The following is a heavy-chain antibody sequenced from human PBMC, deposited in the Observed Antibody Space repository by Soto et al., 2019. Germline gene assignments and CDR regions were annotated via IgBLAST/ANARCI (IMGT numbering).Heavy chain of an antibody. CDR1: GYTFTNYD. CDR3: ARGGGPRWFGGSAPKWFGP. CDR2: MNPKSGNT. V-gene: IGHV1-8*01. D-gene: IGHD3-10*01. J-gene: IGHJ5*02. Sequence: QVQLVQSGAEVKKPGASVKVSCKASGYTFTNYDINWVRQATGQGLEWMGWMNPKSGNTGFAQNFQGRVTMTRDTSISTAYMELSSLRSEDTAVYYCARGGGPRWFGGSAPKWFGPWGQGTLVTVSS.